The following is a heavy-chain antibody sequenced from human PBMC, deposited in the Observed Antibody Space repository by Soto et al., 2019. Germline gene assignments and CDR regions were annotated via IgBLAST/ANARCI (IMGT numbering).Heavy chain of an antibody. CDR2: IYHSGST. V-gene: IGHV4-4*02. CDR1: GGSISSSNW. D-gene: IGHD6-13*01. Sequence: SETLSLTCAVSGGSISSSNWWSWVRQPPGKGLEWIGEIYHSGSTNYNPSLKSRVTLSVDKSKNQFSLKLSSVTAADTAVYYCARERIAAAGPRPFDYWGQGTLVTVSS. CDR3: ARERIAAAGPRPFDY. J-gene: IGHJ4*02.